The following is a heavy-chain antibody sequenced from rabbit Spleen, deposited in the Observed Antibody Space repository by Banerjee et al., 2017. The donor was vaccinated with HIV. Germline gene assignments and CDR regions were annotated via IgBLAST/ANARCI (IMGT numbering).Heavy chain of an antibody. Sequence: QSLEESGGGLVQPEGSLALTCKASGFSFSSSDYICWVRQAPGKGLEWIACIDSGNSGYNYYATWATGRFTCSKTSSTTVTLQMTSLTVADTATYFCARDSGSSFSSYGMDLWGQGTLVTVS. CDR3: ARDSGSSFSSYGMDL. CDR1: GFSFSSSDY. J-gene: IGHJ6*01. D-gene: IGHD8-1*01. CDR2: IDSGNSGYN. V-gene: IGHV1S40*01.